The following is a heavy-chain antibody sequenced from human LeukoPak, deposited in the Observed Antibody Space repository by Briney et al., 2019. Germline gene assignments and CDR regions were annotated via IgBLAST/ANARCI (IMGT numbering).Heavy chain of an antibody. CDR3: AREKKMGGDAFDI. Sequence: GGSLRLSCAASGFTFSSYWMHWVRQAPGKGREWVSSISSSSSYIYYADSVKGRFTISRDNAKNSLYLQMNSLRAEDTAVYYCAREKKMGGDAFDIWGQGTMVTVSS. V-gene: IGHV3-21*01. D-gene: IGHD3-16*01. J-gene: IGHJ3*02. CDR2: ISSSSSYI. CDR1: GFTFSSYW.